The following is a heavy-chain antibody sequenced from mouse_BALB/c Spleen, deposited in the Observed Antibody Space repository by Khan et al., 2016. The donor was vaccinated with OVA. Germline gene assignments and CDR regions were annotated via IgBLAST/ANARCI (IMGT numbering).Heavy chain of an antibody. CDR1: GYIFTSYW. V-gene: IGHV1-76*01. Sequence: QVQLKQSGAELVRPGASVKLSCKTSGYIFTSYWIHWVKQRSGQGLEWIARIYPGTGSTYYNEKFKGKATLTADKSSSTAYMQFSSLKSEVSAVYFCARSSPTVVAFDYWGQGITLTVSS. D-gene: IGHD1-1*01. CDR3: ARSSPTVVAFDY. J-gene: IGHJ2*01. CDR2: IYPGTGST.